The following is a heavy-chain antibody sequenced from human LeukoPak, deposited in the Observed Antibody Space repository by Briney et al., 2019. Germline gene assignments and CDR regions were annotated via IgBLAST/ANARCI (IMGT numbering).Heavy chain of an antibody. CDR1: GFTFSSYD. CDR3: ARGKIGYYYGDYDGY. D-gene: IGHD4-17*01. CDR2: ISTISSTK. J-gene: IGHJ4*02. Sequence: EGSLRLSCAASGFTFSSYDMNWVRQAPGKGLEWVSYISTISSTKYYADSVKGRFTISRDNAKNSLYLQMNSLRDEDTAVYYCARGKIGYYYGDYDGYWGQGTLVTVSS. V-gene: IGHV3-48*02.